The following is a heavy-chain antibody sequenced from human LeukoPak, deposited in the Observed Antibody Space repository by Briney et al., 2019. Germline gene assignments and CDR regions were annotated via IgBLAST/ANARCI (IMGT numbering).Heavy chain of an antibody. CDR3: TRVANGDYFDF. CDR1: GGSFSGYY. Sequence: SETLSLTCAVYGGSFSGYYWSWIRQPPGKGLEWVGYIYFSGYTYYNPSLRSRVSISIDTSKNRFSLNLNSVTAADTAVYYCTRVANGDYFDFWGQGTLVTVSS. CDR2: IYFSGYT. V-gene: IGHV4-30-4*01. D-gene: IGHD4-17*01. J-gene: IGHJ4*02.